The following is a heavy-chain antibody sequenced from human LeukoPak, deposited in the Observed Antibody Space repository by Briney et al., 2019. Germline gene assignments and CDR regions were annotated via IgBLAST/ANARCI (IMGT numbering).Heavy chain of an antibody. CDR2: ISGSGGST. V-gene: IGHV3-23*01. CDR1: GFTFSSYA. Sequence: GGSLRLSCAASGFTFSSYAMSWVRQAPGKGLKWVSAISGSGGSTYYADSVKGRFTISRDNSKNTLYLQMNSLRAEDTAVYYCAKKFYYGSDEDYWGQGTLVTVSS. J-gene: IGHJ4*02. D-gene: IGHD3-10*01. CDR3: AKKFYYGSDEDY.